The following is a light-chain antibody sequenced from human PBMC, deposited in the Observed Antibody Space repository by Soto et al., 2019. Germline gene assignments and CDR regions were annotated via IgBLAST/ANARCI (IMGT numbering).Light chain of an antibody. Sequence: EIVMTQSPATLSVSPGERATLSCRASQSVSSNLAWYQQKPGQAPRLLIYGASTRATGIPARFSDSGSGTEFNLTSSRLQSEDFAVYYCQQYNNWPYTFGQGTKLEIK. J-gene: IGKJ2*01. CDR2: GAS. CDR1: QSVSSN. CDR3: QQYNNWPYT. V-gene: IGKV3-15*01.